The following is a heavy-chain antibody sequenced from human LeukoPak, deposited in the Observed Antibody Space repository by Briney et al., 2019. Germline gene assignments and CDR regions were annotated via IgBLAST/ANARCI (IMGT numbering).Heavy chain of an antibody. V-gene: IGHV4-59*01. CDR3: ARDRRRDLLHAFDI. Sequence: SETLSLTCTLSGGTISRYYWSWIRQPPGKGLEWIAYIDYSGSTNYNPPLKSRLTISLDASKNQFSLKLSSVTAADTAVYYCARDRRRDLLHAFDIWGQGTMVTVSS. D-gene: IGHD1-26*01. J-gene: IGHJ3*02. CDR1: GGTISRYY. CDR2: IDYSGST.